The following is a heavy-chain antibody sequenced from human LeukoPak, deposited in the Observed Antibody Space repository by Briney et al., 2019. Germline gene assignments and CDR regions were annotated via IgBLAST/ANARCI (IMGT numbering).Heavy chain of an antibody. CDR1: GFTFSDYY. D-gene: IGHD3-22*01. V-gene: IGHV3-11*01. CDR2: ISSSGSTI. CDR3: ARDISTTPYYYDSSGYLDY. Sequence: GGSLRLSCAGSGFTFSDYYMIWIRQAPGKGLEWVSYISSSGSTIYYADSVKGRFTISRDNAKNSLYLQMNSLRAEDTAVYYCARDISTTPYYYDSSGYLDYWGQGTLVTVSS. J-gene: IGHJ4*02.